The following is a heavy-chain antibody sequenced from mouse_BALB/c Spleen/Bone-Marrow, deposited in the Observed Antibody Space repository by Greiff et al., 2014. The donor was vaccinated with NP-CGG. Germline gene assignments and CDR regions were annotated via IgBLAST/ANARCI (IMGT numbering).Heavy chain of an antibody. D-gene: IGHD1-2*01. CDR1: GYTFTRYW. J-gene: IGHJ2*01. CDR2: INPSNGRT. CDR3: AREAYYGPDY. V-gene: IGHV1S81*02. Sequence: QVQLQQSGAELVKPGASVKLSCKASGYTFTRYWMEWVKQRPGQGLEWIGEINPSNGRTNYNEKFKSKATLTVDKSSSTAYMQLSSLTSEDSAAYYCAREAYYGPDYWGQGTTLTVSS.